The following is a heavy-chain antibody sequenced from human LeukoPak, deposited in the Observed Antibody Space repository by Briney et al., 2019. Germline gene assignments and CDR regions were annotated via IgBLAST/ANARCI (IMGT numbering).Heavy chain of an antibody. CDR1: GGSITSGNYY. CDR2: IYTSGST. V-gene: IGHV4-61*02. CDR3: ASFTMVRGVSPFYYYYYMDV. D-gene: IGHD3-10*01. Sequence: SQTLSLTCTVSGGSITSGNYYWSWIRQPAGKGLEWIGRIYTSGSTNYNPSLKSRVTISLDTSKNQFSLKLSSVTAADTAVYYCASFTMVRGVSPFYYYYYMDVWGKGTTVTVSS. J-gene: IGHJ6*03.